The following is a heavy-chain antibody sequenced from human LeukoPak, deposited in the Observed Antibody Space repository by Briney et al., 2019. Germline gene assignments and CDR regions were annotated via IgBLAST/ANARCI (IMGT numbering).Heavy chain of an antibody. CDR3: ARNTLAAAGPADY. J-gene: IGHJ4*02. V-gene: IGHV1-2*02. Sequence: ASVKVSCKASGGTFSSYAIRWVRQAPGQGLEWMGWINPNSGGTNSAQKFQGSVTMTRDTSISTAYMELSRLRSDDTAVYYCARNTLAAAGPADYWGQGTLVTVSS. CDR2: INPNSGGT. CDR1: GGTFSSYA. D-gene: IGHD6-13*01.